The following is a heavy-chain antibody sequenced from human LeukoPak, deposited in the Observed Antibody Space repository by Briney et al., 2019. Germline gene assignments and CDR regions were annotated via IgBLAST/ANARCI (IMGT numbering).Heavy chain of an antibody. Sequence: ETSETLSLTCTVSGGSISSYYWTWIRQPTGKGLEWIGYIYYSGSTNYNPPLKSRVTISVVTSKTQISLKISPVTAADTAVYYCARYTASLSAADYWGQGTLVTVSS. D-gene: IGHD6-13*01. CDR2: IYYSGST. J-gene: IGHJ4*02. CDR3: ARYTASLSAADY. CDR1: GGSISSYY. V-gene: IGHV4-59*08.